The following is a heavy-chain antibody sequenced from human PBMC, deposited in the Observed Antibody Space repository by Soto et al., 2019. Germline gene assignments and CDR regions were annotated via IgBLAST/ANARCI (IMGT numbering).Heavy chain of an antibody. CDR3: ARGVIAVAGTGGLNWFDP. Sequence: KPSETLSLTCAVYGGSFSGYYWSWIRQPPGKGLEWIGEINHSGSTNYNPSLKSRVTISVDTSKNQFSLKLSSVAAADTAVYYCARGVIAVAGTGGLNWFDPWGQGTLVTSPQ. V-gene: IGHV4-34*01. D-gene: IGHD6-19*01. CDR2: INHSGST. CDR1: GGSFSGYY. J-gene: IGHJ5*02.